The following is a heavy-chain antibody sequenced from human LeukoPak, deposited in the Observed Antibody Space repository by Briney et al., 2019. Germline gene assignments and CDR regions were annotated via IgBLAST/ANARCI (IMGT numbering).Heavy chain of an antibody. CDR1: GFTFTSYG. Sequence: GGSLRLSCAASGFTFTSYGMHWVRQAPGKGLEWVAVIWYDGSNKYYADSVKGRFTISRDNSKNTLFLQMNSLRAEDTAVYYCARGGFGELLFYFDSWGQGTLVTVSS. CDR3: ARGGFGELLFYFDS. D-gene: IGHD3-10*01. V-gene: IGHV3-33*01. J-gene: IGHJ4*02. CDR2: IWYDGSNK.